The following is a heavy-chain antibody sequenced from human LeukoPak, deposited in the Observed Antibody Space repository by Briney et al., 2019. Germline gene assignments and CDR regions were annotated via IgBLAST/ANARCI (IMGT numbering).Heavy chain of an antibody. Sequence: GGSLRPSCAASGFTFSSSWMYWVRQAPEKGLLWVSRINSDGSTTTYADSVKGRFTISRDNAKNTLYLQMNSLRAEDTAVYYCARDPALWFGESLYDHAFDIWGQGTMVTVS. CDR1: GFTFSSSW. CDR3: ARDPALWFGESLYDHAFDI. CDR2: INSDGSTT. J-gene: IGHJ3*02. V-gene: IGHV3-74*01. D-gene: IGHD3-10*01.